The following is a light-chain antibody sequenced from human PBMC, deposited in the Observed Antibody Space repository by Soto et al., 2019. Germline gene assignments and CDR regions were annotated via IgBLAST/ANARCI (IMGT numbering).Light chain of an antibody. V-gene: IGKV3-15*01. Sequence: EIVMTQSPVTLSVSPGERATLSCRASQSVSDNLAWYQQKPGQAPRLLIYDASTRATGIPVRFSGSGSGTEFTLTISSLQPDDFATYYCQQYNSYPLTFGGGTRWIS. J-gene: IGKJ4*01. CDR3: QQYNSYPLT. CDR2: DAS. CDR1: QSVSDN.